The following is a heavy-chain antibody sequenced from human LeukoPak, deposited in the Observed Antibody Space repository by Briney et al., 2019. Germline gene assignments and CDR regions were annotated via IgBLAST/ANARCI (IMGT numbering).Heavy chain of an antibody. CDR1: GGSVSSGGFS. V-gene: IGHV4-30-2*01. J-gene: IGHJ5*02. Sequence: SETLSLTCAVSGGSVSSGGFSWSWIRQPPGKGLEWIGYMYHGGSTYYNPSLESRVTISVDRSKNQFSLKLSSVTAADTAVYYCASTNDFGDYVGAWGQGTLVTVSS. D-gene: IGHD4-17*01. CDR2: MYHGGST. CDR3: ASTNDFGDYVGA.